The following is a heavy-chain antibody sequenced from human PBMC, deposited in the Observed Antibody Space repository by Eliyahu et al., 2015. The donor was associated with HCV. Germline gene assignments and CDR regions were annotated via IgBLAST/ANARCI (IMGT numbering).Heavy chain of an antibody. CDR3: ARGTSKYDSSGYPTYYFDY. CDR1: GFTFSSYD. D-gene: IGHD3-22*01. CDR2: IGTAGDT. J-gene: IGHJ4*02. V-gene: IGHV3-13*01. Sequence: EVQLVESGGGLVQPGGSLRLSCAASGFTFSSYDMHWVRQATGKGLEWVSAIGTAGDTYYPGSVKGRFTISRENAKNSLYLQMNSLRAGDTAVYYCARGTSKYDSSGYPTYYFDYWGQGTLVTVSS.